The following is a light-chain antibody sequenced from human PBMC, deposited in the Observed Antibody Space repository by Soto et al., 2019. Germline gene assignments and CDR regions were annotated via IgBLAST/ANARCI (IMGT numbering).Light chain of an antibody. J-gene: IGKJ4*01. V-gene: IGKV1-9*01. CDR1: QAISSS. CDR2: TAS. Sequence: DIQLTQSPSFLSASIGDRVTITCRASQAISSSLAWYQQKPGRAPKLLIYTASTLQGGVPSRFSGSGSGTEFTLTISSLQPEDFATYYCQQFDSYPLTFGGGTEVEI. CDR3: QQFDSYPLT.